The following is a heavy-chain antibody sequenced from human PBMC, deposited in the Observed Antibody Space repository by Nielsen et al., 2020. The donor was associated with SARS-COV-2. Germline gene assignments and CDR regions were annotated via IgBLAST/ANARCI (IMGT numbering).Heavy chain of an antibody. CDR3: AAYGDSLDY. CDR2: ISWNSGSI. D-gene: IGHD4-17*01. CDR1: GFTFSSYA. J-gene: IGHJ4*02. V-gene: IGHV3-9*01. Sequence: GGSLRLSCAASGFTFSSYAMSWVRQAPGKGLEWVSGISWNSGSIGYADSVKGRFTISRDNAKNSLYLQMNSLRAEDTALYYCAAYGDSLDYWGQGTLVTVSS.